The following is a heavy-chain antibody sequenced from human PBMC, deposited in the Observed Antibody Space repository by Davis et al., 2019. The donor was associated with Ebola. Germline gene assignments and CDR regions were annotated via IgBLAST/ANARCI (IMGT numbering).Heavy chain of an antibody. CDR2: IYYSGST. V-gene: IGHV4-61*01. J-gene: IGHJ5*02. CDR3: ARGAAKYCSSTSCYRGTRWFDP. Sequence: MPSETLSLTCTVSGGSVSSGSYYWSWIRQPPEKGLEWVCYIYYSGSTNCNPSPKSRVTISVDTSKNQFSLKLSSVTAADTAVYYCARGAAKYCSSTSCYRGTRWFDPWGQGTLVTVSS. D-gene: IGHD2-2*02. CDR1: GGSVSSGSYY.